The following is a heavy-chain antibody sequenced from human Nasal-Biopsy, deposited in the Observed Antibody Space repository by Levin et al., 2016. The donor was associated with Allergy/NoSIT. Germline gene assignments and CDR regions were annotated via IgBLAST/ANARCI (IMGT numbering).Heavy chain of an antibody. CDR3: ASIPGGNGPLGWFDP. Sequence: GGSLRLSCTASGFVFSNFAMTWVRQAPGKGLEWVSAISASGDSTYYQDSVKGRFIISRDNSKNTLDLQMNNLRGEDAALYYCASIPGGNGPLGWFDPWGLGTQVTVSS. J-gene: IGHJ5*02. CDR1: GFVFSNFA. D-gene: IGHD2-21*01. CDR2: ISASGDST. V-gene: IGHV3-23*01.